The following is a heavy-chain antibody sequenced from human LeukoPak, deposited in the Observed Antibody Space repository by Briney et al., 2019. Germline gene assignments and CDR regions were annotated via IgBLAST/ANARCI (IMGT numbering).Heavy chain of an antibody. V-gene: IGHV3-30*18. CDR1: GFTFSDYG. J-gene: IGHJ4*02. Sequence: GGSLRLSCAASGFTFSDYGMHWVRQAPGKGLEWVAVIANDGRDKKYADSVRGRFTISRDNSKNTLYLQMNSLRAEDTAVYYCAKEGVAPDYWGQGTLVTVSS. CDR3: AKEGVAPDY. CDR2: IANDGRDK.